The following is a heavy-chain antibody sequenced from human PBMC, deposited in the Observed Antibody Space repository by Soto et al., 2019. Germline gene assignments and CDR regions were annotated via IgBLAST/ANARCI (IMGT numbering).Heavy chain of an antibody. Sequence: QIQLVESGGGVVQPGISLRLSCAASGFSFSTYGMHWVRQTPGKGLEWVALISIEGRSTYYADSVKGRFTISRDNSRNTLYLQMNSLRTEDTAIYYCAKAGGKVSTPFDPWGQGTLVTVSS. V-gene: IGHV3-30*18. CDR1: GFSFSTYG. D-gene: IGHD2-8*01. CDR2: ISIEGRST. J-gene: IGHJ5*02. CDR3: AKAGGKVSTPFDP.